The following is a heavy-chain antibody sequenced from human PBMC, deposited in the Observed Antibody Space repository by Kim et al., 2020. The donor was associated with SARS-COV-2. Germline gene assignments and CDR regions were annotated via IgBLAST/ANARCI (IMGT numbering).Heavy chain of an antibody. CDR3: ARAGIAATYLY. Sequence: GGSLRLSCAASGFTFSSNWMSWFRQAPGKGLEWVANIKQDGREKYYVDSVKGRFTISRDNARNSLYLQMDSLRVEDTAVYYCARAGIAATYLYWGQGTLVTVSS. V-gene: IGHV3-7*01. CDR1: GFTFSSNW. D-gene: IGHD6-13*01. J-gene: IGHJ4*02. CDR2: IKQDGREK.